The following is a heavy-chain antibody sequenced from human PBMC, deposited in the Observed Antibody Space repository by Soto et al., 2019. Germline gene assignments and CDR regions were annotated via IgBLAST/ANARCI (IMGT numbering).Heavy chain of an antibody. CDR1: GFTFSSYG. D-gene: IGHD3-3*01. J-gene: IGHJ6*02. CDR3: ARVPPRNDFWSGYSYGMDV. V-gene: IGHV3-21*06. CDR2: ISSSSSHI. Sequence: GGSLRLSCVASGFTFSSYGMTWVRQAPGKGLEWVSSISSSSSHINNVDSVKGRFTISRDNAKNSLYLQMNSLRAEDTALYYCARVPPRNDFWSGYSYGMDVWGQGTTVTVSS.